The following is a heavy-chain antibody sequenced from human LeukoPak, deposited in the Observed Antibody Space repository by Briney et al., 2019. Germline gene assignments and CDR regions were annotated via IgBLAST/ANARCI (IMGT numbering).Heavy chain of an antibody. J-gene: IGHJ4*02. CDR3: ARERSGIVGETLDLDY. CDR2: ISYDGYNK. Sequence: PGGSLRLSCAASGFTFSNYAMHWVRQAPGKGLEWVAVISYDGYNKYYADSVKGRFTISRDNSKNTLYLQMNSLRAEDTAVYYCARERSGIVGETLDLDYWGQGTLVTVSS. V-gene: IGHV3-30*04. D-gene: IGHD1-26*01. CDR1: GFTFSNYA.